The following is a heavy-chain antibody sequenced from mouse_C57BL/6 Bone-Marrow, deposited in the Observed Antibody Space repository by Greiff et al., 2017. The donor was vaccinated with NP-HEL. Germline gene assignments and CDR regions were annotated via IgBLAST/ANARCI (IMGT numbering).Heavy chain of an antibody. Sequence: EVQGVESGGDLVKPGGSLKLSCAASGFTFSSYGMSWVRQTPDKRLEWVATISSGGSYTYYPDSVKGRFTISRDNAKNTLHLQMSSLKSEDTAMYYCRRYYDYDRVDYWGQGTTLTVSS. CDR2: ISSGGSYT. J-gene: IGHJ2*01. D-gene: IGHD2-4*01. CDR3: RRYYDYDRVDY. CDR1: GFTFSSYG. V-gene: IGHV5-6*01.